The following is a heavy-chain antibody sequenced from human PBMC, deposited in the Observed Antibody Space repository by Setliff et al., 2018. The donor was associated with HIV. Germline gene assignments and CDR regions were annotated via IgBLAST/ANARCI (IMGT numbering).Heavy chain of an antibody. Sequence: PSETLSLTCTVSGGSASNSRYYWAWIRQPPGKGLEYIGSIHYNERTYYNPSLKSRVAISIDTSKSQFSLNLTSVTAADTAVYYCASRVYYYDSNNFLREEGFDPWGQGTLVTVSS. CDR3: ASRVYYYDSNNFLREEGFDP. D-gene: IGHD3-22*01. J-gene: IGHJ5*02. V-gene: IGHV4-39*01. CDR1: GGSASNSRYY. CDR2: IHYNERT.